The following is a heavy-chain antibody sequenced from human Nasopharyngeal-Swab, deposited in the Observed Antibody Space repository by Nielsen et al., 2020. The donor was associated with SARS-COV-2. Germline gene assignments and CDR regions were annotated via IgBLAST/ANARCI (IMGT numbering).Heavy chain of an antibody. Sequence: GESLKISCAASGFTFSSYGMHWVRQAPGKGLEWVAVIWYDGSNKYYADSVKGRFTISRDNSKNTLYLQMNSLRAEDTAVYYCARGGYWYQDAFDIWGQGTMVTVSS. CDR2: IWYDGSNK. V-gene: IGHV3-33*01. CDR1: GFTFSSYG. CDR3: ARGGYWYQDAFDI. J-gene: IGHJ3*02. D-gene: IGHD2-8*02.